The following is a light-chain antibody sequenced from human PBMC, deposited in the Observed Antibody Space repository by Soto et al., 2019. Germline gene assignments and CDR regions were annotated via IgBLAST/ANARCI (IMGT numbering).Light chain of an antibody. Sequence: DIQITQSPSTLSASVGDRVTITCRASQSLNSLLAWYQQKPGKAPKLLIYDASSLQSGVPSRFSGSGSGTEFTLTISSLQPDDFATYYCQEYNSYTGTFGPGTKVDIK. CDR1: QSLNSL. J-gene: IGKJ1*01. CDR3: QEYNSYTGT. CDR2: DAS. V-gene: IGKV1-5*01.